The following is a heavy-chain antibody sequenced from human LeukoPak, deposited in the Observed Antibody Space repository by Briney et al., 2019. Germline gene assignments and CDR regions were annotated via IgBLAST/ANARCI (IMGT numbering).Heavy chain of an antibody. Sequence: PGGSLRLSCAASGFTFSSYWMNWVRQAPGKGLVWVSRIASDGSSTTYADSVKGRFSISRDNAKNTLYLQMNSLRAEDTAVYYCASTNYRGGTTGYNWFDPWGQGTLVTVSS. V-gene: IGHV3-74*01. CDR2: IASDGSST. CDR3: ASTNYRGGTTGYNWFDP. D-gene: IGHD5-24*01. CDR1: GFTFSSYW. J-gene: IGHJ5*02.